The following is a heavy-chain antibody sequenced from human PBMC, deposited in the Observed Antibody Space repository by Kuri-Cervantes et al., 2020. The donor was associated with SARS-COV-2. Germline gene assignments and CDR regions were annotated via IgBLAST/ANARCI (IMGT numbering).Heavy chain of an antibody. CDR3: ARDPTYYDFWSGYSRGNWFDP. D-gene: IGHD3-3*01. CDR1: GGSISSSSYY. V-gene: IGHV4-39*02. CDR2: IYYSGST. Sequence: SETLSLTCTVSGGSISSSSYYWGWIRQPPGKGLEWIGSIYYSGSTYYNPSLKSRVTISVDTSKNQFSLKLSSVTAADTAVYYCARDPTYYDFWSGYSRGNWFDPWGQGTLVTVSS. J-gene: IGHJ5*02.